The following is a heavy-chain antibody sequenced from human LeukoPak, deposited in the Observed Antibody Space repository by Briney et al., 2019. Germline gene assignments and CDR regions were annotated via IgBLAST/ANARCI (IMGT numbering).Heavy chain of an antibody. V-gene: IGHV3-21*01. CDR2: ISSSSTYI. J-gene: IGHJ6*01. CDR1: GFTLSSHR. CDR3: ARVEGASSSLPRPYFYGMVI. D-gene: IGHD6-13*01. Sequence: KGGGSLSLSCAASGFTLSSHRMNWVRQAPGKGLEWVSSISSSSTYIYCADSVKGRFTISRDNAKNSLYLQMSSLRAEDTAVYYCARVEGASSSLPRPYFYGMVILGPGTTVTVSS.